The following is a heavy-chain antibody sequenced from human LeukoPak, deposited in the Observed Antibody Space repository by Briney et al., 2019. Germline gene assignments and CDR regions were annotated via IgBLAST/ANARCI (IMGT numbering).Heavy chain of an antibody. J-gene: IGHJ4*02. CDR2: IYGGGST. Sequence: GGSLRLSCAASGFTFSSYAMSWVRQAPGKGLEWVSVIYGGGSTYYADSVKGRFTVSRDTPKNTLYLQMNSLRVEDTAVYYCASWPVGWYGEDSWGQGTLVTVSS. V-gene: IGHV3-23*03. D-gene: IGHD6-19*01. CDR3: ASWPVGWYGEDS. CDR1: GFTFSSYA.